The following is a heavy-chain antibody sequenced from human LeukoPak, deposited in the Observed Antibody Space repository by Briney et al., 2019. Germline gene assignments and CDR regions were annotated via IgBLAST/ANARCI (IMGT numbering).Heavy chain of an antibody. D-gene: IGHD1-1*01. CDR2: IRGSGGST. V-gene: IGHV3-23*01. J-gene: IGHJ4*02. Sequence: GGSLRLSCAASGFTFSSYAMSWVRQPPGKGLEWVSGIRGSGGSTYYADSVWGRLSICRDNSKNRLFLQMNSLRADDTAVYYWAKGTTGDITLVDYWGQGTLVTVSS. CDR1: GFTFSSYA. CDR3: AKGTTGDITLVDY.